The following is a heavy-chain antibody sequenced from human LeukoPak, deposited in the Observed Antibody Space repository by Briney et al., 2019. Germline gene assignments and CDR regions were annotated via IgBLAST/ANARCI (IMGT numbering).Heavy chain of an antibody. CDR2: ITSSSGDI. CDR3: ASITMVRVIDGKPSDY. CDR1: GFTFSSYS. V-gene: IGHV3-21*01. D-gene: IGHD3-10*01. J-gene: IGHJ4*02. Sequence: GGSLRLSCAASGFTFSSYSMNWVRQAPGKGLEWVSSITSSSGDIYYSDSVKGRFTTSRDNAKNSLYLQMNSLRAEDTAVYYCASITMVRVIDGKPSDYWGQGTLVTVSS.